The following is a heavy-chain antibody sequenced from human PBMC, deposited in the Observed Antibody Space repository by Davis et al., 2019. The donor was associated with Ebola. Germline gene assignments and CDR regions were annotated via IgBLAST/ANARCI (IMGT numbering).Heavy chain of an antibody. J-gene: IGHJ4*02. CDR1: GDSISSYY. D-gene: IGHD3-22*01. Sequence: SETLSLTCTVSGDSISSYYWSWIRQPPGKGLEWIGYIYHSGSTYYNPSLKSRVTMSEDTSKNQLSLKLRSVTAADTAVYYCARESYYNDSSGYSRGGFDYWGQGTLVTVSS. CDR3: ARESYYNDSSGYSRGGFDY. CDR2: IYHSGST. V-gene: IGHV4-59*01.